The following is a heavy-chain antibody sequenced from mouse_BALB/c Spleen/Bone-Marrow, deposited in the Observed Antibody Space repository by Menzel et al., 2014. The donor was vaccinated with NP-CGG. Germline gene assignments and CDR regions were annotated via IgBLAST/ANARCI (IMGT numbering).Heavy chain of an antibody. CDR1: GYTFTSYW. D-gene: IGHD1-3*01. Sequence: LQQSGSELVRPGASVKLSCKASGYTFTSYWMHWVKQRHGQGLEWIGNIYPGSGSTNYDEKFKNKVTLTVDTPSSTAYMHLSNVTSDYSAVDYCTRSGFNFYFGFWGQGTTLTVSS. J-gene: IGHJ2*01. CDR3: TRSGFNFYFGF. CDR2: IYPGSGST. V-gene: IGHV1S22*01.